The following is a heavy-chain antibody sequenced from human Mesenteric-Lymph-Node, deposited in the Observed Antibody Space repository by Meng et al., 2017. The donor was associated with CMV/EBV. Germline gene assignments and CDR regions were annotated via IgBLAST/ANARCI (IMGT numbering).Heavy chain of an antibody. J-gene: IGHJ4*02. CDR1: AGSIRSSSYY. V-gene: IGHV4-39*02. Sequence: SETLSLTCTVSAGSIRSSSYYWGWIRQPPGKGLEWIGSIYYSGSGYYNPSLKSRVIISVDTSKNQFSLKLNSVTAADTAVYYCARDYGDYWGQGTPVTVSS. CDR2: IYYSGSG. D-gene: IGHD4-17*01. CDR3: ARDYGDY.